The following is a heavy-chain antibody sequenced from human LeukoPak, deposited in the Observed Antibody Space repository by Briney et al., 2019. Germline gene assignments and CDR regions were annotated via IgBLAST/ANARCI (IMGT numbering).Heavy chain of an antibody. J-gene: IGHJ3*02. CDR1: GGSIARGDYY. V-gene: IGHV4-30-4*01. Sequence: SQTLSLTCTVSGGSIARGDYYWSWIRQPPGKGLEWIGYIFYSGSTYYNPSLKSRVTISVDTSKNQFSLKLSSVTAADTAVYYCARGLGGIDYDSSRGAFDIWGQGTMVTVSS. CDR3: ARGLGGIDYDSSRGAFDI. CDR2: IFYSGST. D-gene: IGHD3-22*01.